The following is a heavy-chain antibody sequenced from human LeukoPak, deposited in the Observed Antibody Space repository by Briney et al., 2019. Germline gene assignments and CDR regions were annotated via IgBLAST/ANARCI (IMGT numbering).Heavy chain of an antibody. V-gene: IGHV3-74*01. Sequence: WVSRINSDGSTTTYAESEKGRFTISRDNAKNTLYLKVNSLSAEDTAVYYCARDATLVRGVIDNWGQGTLVTVSS. CDR2: INSDGSTT. J-gene: IGHJ4*02. CDR3: ARDATLVRGVIDN. D-gene: IGHD3-10*01.